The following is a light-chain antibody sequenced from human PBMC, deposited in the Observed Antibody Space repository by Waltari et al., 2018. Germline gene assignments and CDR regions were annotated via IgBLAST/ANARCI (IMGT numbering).Light chain of an antibody. CDR2: SAS. Sequence: DIQLTQSPSFLSASVRDRVTITCLASQGISNYLAWYQQKPGKAPKLLIYSASTLQSGVPSRFSGSGSGTEFSLTISSLQPDDFATYYCQQYNSYPWTFCQGTKVEIK. CDR3: QQYNSYPWT. CDR1: QGISNY. J-gene: IGKJ1*01. V-gene: IGKV1-9*01.